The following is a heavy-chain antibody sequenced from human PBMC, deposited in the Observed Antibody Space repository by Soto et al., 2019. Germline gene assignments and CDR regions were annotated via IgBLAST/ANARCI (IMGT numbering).Heavy chain of an antibody. CDR3: ASGSTTEKVDS. V-gene: IGHV4-30-2*05. Sequence: SETLSLTCAVSGGSISSGGYSWSWIRQPPGKGLEWIGHIHDSGSPYNNPSLKSRVTISADTSKNQFSLKLTSVTAADTAVYYCASGSTTEKVDSWGQRTPVTVSS. CDR1: GGSISSGGYS. D-gene: IGHD4-17*01. CDR2: IHDSGSP. J-gene: IGHJ4*02.